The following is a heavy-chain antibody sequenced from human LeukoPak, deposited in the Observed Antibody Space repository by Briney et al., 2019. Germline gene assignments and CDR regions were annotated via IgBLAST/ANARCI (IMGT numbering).Heavy chain of an antibody. J-gene: IGHJ4*02. Sequence: PGGTLRLSCAASGFTFSNYGMHWVRQAPGKGLEWVAVISYDGSNKYYADSVKGRFTISRDNSKNTLYLQMNSLRAEDTAVYYCAREVGATRGVFDYWGQGTLVAVSS. CDR3: AREVGATRGVFDY. V-gene: IGHV3-30*03. D-gene: IGHD1-26*01. CDR1: GFTFSNYG. CDR2: ISYDGSNK.